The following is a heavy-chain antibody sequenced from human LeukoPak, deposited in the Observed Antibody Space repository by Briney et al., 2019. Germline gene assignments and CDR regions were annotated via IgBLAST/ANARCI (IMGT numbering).Heavy chain of an antibody. V-gene: IGHV3-49*04. J-gene: IGHJ4*02. D-gene: IGHD3-3*01. CDR1: GFTFGDYA. Sequence: GGSLRLSCTASGFTFGDYAVTWVRRAPGKGLEWVGFIRSKTYGGTTEYAASVKGRFTISRDDSKSIAYLQMNSLKTEDTAVYYCTRILEWLSYPIYFDYWGQGTLVTVSS. CDR2: IRSKTYGGTT. CDR3: TRILEWLSYPIYFDY.